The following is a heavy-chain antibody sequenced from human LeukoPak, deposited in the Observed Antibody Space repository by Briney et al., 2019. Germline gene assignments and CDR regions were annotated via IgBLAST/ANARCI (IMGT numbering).Heavy chain of an antibody. Sequence: ASVKVSCKASGYTFTSYAMNWVRQAPGQGLEWMGWINTNTGDPTYAQGFTGRFVSSLDTSVSTAYLQISSLKAEDIAVYYCARGYSGYDSPFDYWGQGTLVTVSS. CDR2: INTNTGDP. CDR3: ARGYSGYDSPFDY. CDR1: GYTFTSYA. J-gene: IGHJ4*02. V-gene: IGHV7-4-1*02. D-gene: IGHD5-12*01.